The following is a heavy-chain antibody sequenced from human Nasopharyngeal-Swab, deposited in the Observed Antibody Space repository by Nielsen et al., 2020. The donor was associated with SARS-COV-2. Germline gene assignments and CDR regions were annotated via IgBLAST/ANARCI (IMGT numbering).Heavy chain of an antibody. CDR3: ARDPVSGGSYPSYYYYGMDV. CDR1: GFTFSSYS. CDR2: ISSSISYI. V-gene: IGHV3-21*01. J-gene: IGHJ6*02. Sequence: GGSLRLSCAASGFTFSSYSMNWVRQAPGKGLEWVSSISSSISYIYYADSVKGRFTISRDNAKNSLYLQMNSLRAEDTAVYYCARDPVSGGSYPSYYYYGMDVWGQGTTVTVSS. D-gene: IGHD1-26*01.